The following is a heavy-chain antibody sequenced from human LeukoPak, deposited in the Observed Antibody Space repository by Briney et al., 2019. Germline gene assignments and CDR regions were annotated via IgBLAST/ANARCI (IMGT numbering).Heavy chain of an antibody. CDR1: GYRSTSYS. CDR3: ARSALGPFDY. V-gene: IGHV5-51*01. CDR2: IYPGDSDT. J-gene: IGHJ4*02. Sequence: GESLKISCKGSGYRSTSYSIGWVRQMPGKGLEWMGIIYPGDSDTRYSPSFQGPVTISADKSISTAYLQWSSLKASDTAMYYCARSALGPFDYWGQGTLVTVSS. D-gene: IGHD3-16*01.